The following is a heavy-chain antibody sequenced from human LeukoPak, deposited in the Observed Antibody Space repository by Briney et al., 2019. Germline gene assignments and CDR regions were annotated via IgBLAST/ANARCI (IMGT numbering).Heavy chain of an antibody. J-gene: IGHJ4*02. D-gene: IGHD6-13*01. CDR2: IKEDGSVK. CDR1: EFTLSNYW. V-gene: IGHV3-7*01. CDR3: AREVPGGSSWFDY. Sequence: GGSLRLSCAASEFTLSNYWLSWVRQAPGKGLEWVANIKEDGSVKNYVASVKGRFTISRDNAKNSLYLQMNSLRAEDTAVYYCAREVPGGSSWFDYWGQGTLVTVSS.